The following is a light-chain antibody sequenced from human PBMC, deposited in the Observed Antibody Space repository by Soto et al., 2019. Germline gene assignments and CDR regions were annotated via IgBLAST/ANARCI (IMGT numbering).Light chain of an antibody. CDR3: CSYAGSSSYV. CDR2: EGS. V-gene: IGLV2-23*01. J-gene: IGLJ1*01. CDR1: SSEIGRYNF. Sequence: QSVLTQPASVSGSPGQSITISCTGTSSEIGRYNFVSWYQHHPSEAPKLLIYEGSKRPSGVSHRFSGSKSGNTASLTISGLQAEDEVDYYCCSYAGSSSYVFGTGTKVTVL.